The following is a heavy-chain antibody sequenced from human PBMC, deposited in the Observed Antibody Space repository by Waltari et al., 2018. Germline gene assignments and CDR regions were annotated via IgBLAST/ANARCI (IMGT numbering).Heavy chain of an antibody. Sequence: EVQMVESGGGLVKYGGSQRLSCAASGFTFSSYRMNWVRQAPGKGLEWLSIIIRSSTYIYYSASLKGRFTISRDNAKNSVFLQMNSLRAEDTAMYYCARPPGRSGYPTHIDYWGQGTLVTVSS. J-gene: IGHJ4*02. CDR2: IIRSSTYI. CDR3: ARPPGRSGYPTHIDY. D-gene: IGHD3-3*01. CDR1: GFTFSSYR. V-gene: IGHV3-21*01.